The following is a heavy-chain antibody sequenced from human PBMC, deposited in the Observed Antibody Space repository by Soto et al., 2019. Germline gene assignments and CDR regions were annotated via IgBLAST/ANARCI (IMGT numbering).Heavy chain of an antibody. J-gene: IGHJ4*02. CDR2: ISYDGSNK. CDR1: GFTFSSYG. V-gene: IGHV3-30*18. D-gene: IGHD6-6*01. CDR3: AKDPEQLGGLWDY. Sequence: QVQLVESGGGVVQPGRSLRLSCAASGFTFSSYGMHWVRQAPGKGLEWVAVISYDGSNKYYADSVKGRFTISRDNSKNTLYLQMNSLRAEDTAVYYCAKDPEQLGGLWDYWGQGTLVTVSS.